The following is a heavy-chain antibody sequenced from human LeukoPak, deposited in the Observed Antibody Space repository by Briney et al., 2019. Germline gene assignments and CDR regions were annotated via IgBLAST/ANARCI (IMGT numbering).Heavy chain of an antibody. CDR3: ANREGGYTYDPFDY. CDR1: GFTFSSYA. J-gene: IGHJ4*02. Sequence: PGGSLRLSCAASGFTFSSYAMSWVRQAPGKGLEWVSAISGSGGSTYYADSVKSRFTISRDNSKNTLYLQMNSLRAEDTAVYYCANREGGYTYDPFDYWGQGTLVTVSS. CDR2: ISGSGGST. V-gene: IGHV3-23*01. D-gene: IGHD5-18*01.